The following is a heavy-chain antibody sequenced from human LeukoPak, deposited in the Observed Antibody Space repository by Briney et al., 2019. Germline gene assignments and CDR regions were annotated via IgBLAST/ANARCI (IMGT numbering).Heavy chain of an antibody. CDR1: GFTFSSYG. J-gene: IGHJ4*02. D-gene: IGHD1-26*01. Sequence: GRSLRLSCAASGFTFSSYGMHWVRQAPGKGLERVAVISYDGSNKYYADSVKGRFTISRDNSKNTLYLQMNSLRAEDTAVYYCARVTGGAPDYWGQGTLVTVSS. CDR3: ARVTGGAPDY. V-gene: IGHV3-30*03. CDR2: ISYDGSNK.